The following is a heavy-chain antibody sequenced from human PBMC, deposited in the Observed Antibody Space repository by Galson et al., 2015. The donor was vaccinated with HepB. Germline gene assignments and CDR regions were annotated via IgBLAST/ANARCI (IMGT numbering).Heavy chain of an antibody. J-gene: IGHJ4*02. CDR1: GGSISSGGYY. Sequence: LSLTCTVSGGSISSGGYYWSWIRQHPGKGLEWIGYIYYSGSTYYNPSLKSRVTISVDTSKNQFSLKLSSVTAADTAVYYCARGRSTVTTRGYFDYWGQGTLVTVSS. CDR3: ARGRSTVTTRGYFDY. CDR2: IYYSGST. V-gene: IGHV4-31*03. D-gene: IGHD4-17*01.